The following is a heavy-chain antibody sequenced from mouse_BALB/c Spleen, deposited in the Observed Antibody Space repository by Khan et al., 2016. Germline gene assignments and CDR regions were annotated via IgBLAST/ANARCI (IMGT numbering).Heavy chain of an antibody. CDR2: INSNGGST. V-gene: IGHV5-6-3*01. CDR3: ARRRYDGYYYAMDY. J-gene: IGHJ4*01. D-gene: IGHD2-14*01. Sequence: EVELVESGGGLVQPGGSLKLSCAASGFTFSSYGMSWVRQTPDKRLELVATINSNGGSTYYPDSVQGRFTISRDTATNTLYLQMSSLKSEDTAMXYCARRRYDGYYYAMDYWGQGTSGTVSS. CDR1: GFTFSSYG.